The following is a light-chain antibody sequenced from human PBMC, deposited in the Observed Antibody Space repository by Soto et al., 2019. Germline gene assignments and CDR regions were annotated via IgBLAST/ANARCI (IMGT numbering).Light chain of an antibody. Sequence: EIVMTQSPANLSVSPGERATLSCRASQSVSSNLAWYQQKPGQGPRLLIYGASTRATSIPARFSGSGSGTDFTLSVNSLQSEDFAVYYCQQYNKWPSYTFGQGAKLEIK. CDR3: QQYNKWPSYT. V-gene: IGKV3-15*01. J-gene: IGKJ2*01. CDR1: QSVSSN. CDR2: GAS.